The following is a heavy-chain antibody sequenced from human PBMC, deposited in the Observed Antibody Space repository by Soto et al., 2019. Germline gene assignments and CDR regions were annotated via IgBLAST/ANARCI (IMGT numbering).Heavy chain of an antibody. D-gene: IGHD6-19*01. CDR2: ISYDGSNK. Sequence: QVQLVESGGGVVQPGRSLRLSCAASGFTFSSYGMHWVRQAPGKGLEWVAVISYDGSNKYYADSVKGRFTISRDNSKNTLYLQMNSLRADDTAVYYCAKDGKMVYATVYSSGWYIRNWFDPWGPGTLVTVSS. J-gene: IGHJ5*02. V-gene: IGHV3-30*18. CDR3: AKDGKMVYATVYSSGWYIRNWFDP. CDR1: GFTFSSYG.